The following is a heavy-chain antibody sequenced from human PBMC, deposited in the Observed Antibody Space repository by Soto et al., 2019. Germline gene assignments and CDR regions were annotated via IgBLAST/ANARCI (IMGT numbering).Heavy chain of an antibody. CDR3: ARDDHTLVSSYGLDV. CDR1: GGSFSGYY. D-gene: IGHD6-6*01. V-gene: IGHV4-34*01. Sequence: ASETLSLTCAVYGGSFSGYYWTWIRQPPGKGREWIGEINHSGTINFNPSLKSRLTISLDTCKKHFSLKLSSVTDADTAAYYGARDDHTLVSSYGLDVWGQGTTVTVSS. J-gene: IGHJ6*02. CDR2: INHSGTI.